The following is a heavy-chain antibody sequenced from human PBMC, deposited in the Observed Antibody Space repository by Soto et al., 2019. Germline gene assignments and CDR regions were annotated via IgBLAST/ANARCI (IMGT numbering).Heavy chain of an antibody. D-gene: IGHD2-21*02. J-gene: IGHJ4*02. V-gene: IGHV4-61*01. CDR2: IFYSGST. CDR3: ARQRTSVVTQAYFDV. Sequence: PSETLSLTCTVSVGSVSSGTYFWSWIRQPPGRGLEWIGSIFYSGSTNYNPSLKSRVTISVDTSKDQFSLKLKSVTAADTALYFCARQRTSVVTQAYFDVWGPGSLVTVSS. CDR1: VGSVSSGTYF.